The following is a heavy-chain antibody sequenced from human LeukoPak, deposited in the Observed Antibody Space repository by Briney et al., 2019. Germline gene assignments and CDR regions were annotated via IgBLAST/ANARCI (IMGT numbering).Heavy chain of an antibody. Sequence: GGSLRLSCAASGFTFSDYLMDWVRQAPGKGLEWVGRIRKKGKSYTTQYAPSVEGRFTISRDDSKSSLYLQMNSLKAEDTAVYYCSRDGSSSDWSAFDIWGQGTMVTVSS. CDR1: GFTFSDYL. CDR2: IRKKGKSYTT. J-gene: IGHJ3*02. CDR3: SRDGSSSDWSAFDI. D-gene: IGHD6-25*01. V-gene: IGHV3-72*01.